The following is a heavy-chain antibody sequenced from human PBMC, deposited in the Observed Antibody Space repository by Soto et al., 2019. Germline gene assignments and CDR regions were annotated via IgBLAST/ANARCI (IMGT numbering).Heavy chain of an antibody. V-gene: IGHV4-30-4*01. CDR2: IYYSGST. CDR3: ARFGGFTYYYDSSGYFFSI. Sequence: PSETLSLTCTVSGVSISSGDYYWSWIRQPPGKGLEWIGYIYYSGSTYYNPSLKSRVTISVDTSKNQFSLKLSSVTAADTAVYYCARFGGFTYYYDSSGYFFSIWGQGTLVTVSS. CDR1: GVSISSGDYY. J-gene: IGHJ4*02. D-gene: IGHD3-22*01.